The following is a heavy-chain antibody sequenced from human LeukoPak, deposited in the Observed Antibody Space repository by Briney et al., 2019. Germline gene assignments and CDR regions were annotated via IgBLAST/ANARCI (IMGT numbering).Heavy chain of an antibody. CDR3: AKNRGYNYDPNAFDV. V-gene: IGHV3-30*02. CDR2: ISYDGSNK. Sequence: GGSLRLSCAASGFTFSSYGMLWVRQAPGEGLKCVTFISYDGSNKYYADSVKGRFTISRDNSKNTLYLHMNSLGAEDTAVYYCAKNRGYNYDPNAFDVWGQGTMVTVSS. D-gene: IGHD5-18*01. J-gene: IGHJ3*01. CDR1: GFTFSSYG.